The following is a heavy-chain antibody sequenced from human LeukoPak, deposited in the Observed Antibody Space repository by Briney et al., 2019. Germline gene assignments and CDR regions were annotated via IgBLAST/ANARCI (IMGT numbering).Heavy chain of an antibody. V-gene: IGHV4-59*12. D-gene: IGHD3-10*01. CDR2: IYYSGST. J-gene: IGHJ4*02. CDR3: ARDRSAYGSGSYDY. CDR1: GGSISSYY. Sequence: PSETLSLTCTVSGGSISSYYWSWIRQPPGKGLEWIGYIYYSGSTYYNPSLKSRVTISVDTSKNQFSLKLSSVTAADTAVYYCARDRSAYGSGSYDYWGQGTLVTVSS.